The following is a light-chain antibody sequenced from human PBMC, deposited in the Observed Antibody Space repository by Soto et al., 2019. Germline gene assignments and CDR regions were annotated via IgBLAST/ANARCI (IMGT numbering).Light chain of an antibody. CDR1: QSVSSY. Sequence: EIVLTQSPATLSLSPGERATLSCRASQSVSSYLAWYQQKPGQAPRLLIYDASNRATGIPARFSGSGSGTDFTLPISSLAPEDFAVYYCQQRSNWPRLTFGGGTKVEIK. CDR3: QQRSNWPRLT. J-gene: IGKJ4*01. V-gene: IGKV3-11*01. CDR2: DAS.